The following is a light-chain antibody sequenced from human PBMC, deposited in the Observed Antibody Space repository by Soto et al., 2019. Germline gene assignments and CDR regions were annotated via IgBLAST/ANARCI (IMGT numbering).Light chain of an antibody. CDR1: QSINSY. J-gene: IGKJ3*01. CDR3: QQSDNSPLT. V-gene: IGKV1-39*01. CDR2: GVS. Sequence: DIQMTQSPSSLSASVGDRVTITCRASQSINSYLNWYQQKPGKAPKLLIYGVSTLQSGIPSRFSGSESATHFNLTISSLEPEDFGTYYCQQSDNSPLTFGPGTKVDIK.